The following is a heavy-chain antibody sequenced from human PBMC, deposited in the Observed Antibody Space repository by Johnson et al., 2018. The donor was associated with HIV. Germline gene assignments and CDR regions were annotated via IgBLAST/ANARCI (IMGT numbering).Heavy chain of an antibody. D-gene: IGHD2-21*01. CDR3: ARAYSDI. CDR2: IYSGGNT. J-gene: IGHJ3*02. CDR1: GFSISYDY. V-gene: IGHV3-53*01. Sequence: VQLVESGGGSIQPGGSLRLSCAASGFSISYDYMSWVRQAPGKGLEWVSSIYSGGNTYHADSVMGRFTISRDKSENTVYLQMNRLRAEDTAVYFCARAYSDIWGQGTMVNVCS.